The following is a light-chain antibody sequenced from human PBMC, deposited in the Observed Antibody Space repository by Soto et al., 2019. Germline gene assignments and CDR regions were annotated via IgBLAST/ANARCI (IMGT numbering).Light chain of an antibody. J-gene: IGKJ5*01. Sequence: EIVLTQSPATLSLSPGERATLSCRASQSVSSYLAWYQQKPGQAPSLLIYDASTRATGIPVRFSGSGSGTDFTLTISSLEPEDFAVYYYQQRSNWPITFGQGTRLDIK. CDR2: DAS. CDR3: QQRSNWPIT. V-gene: IGKV3-11*01. CDR1: QSVSSY.